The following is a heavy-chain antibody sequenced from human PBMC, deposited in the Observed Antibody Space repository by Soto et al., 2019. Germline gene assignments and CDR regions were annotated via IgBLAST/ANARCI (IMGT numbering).Heavy chain of an antibody. CDR2: VYYRGTS. V-gene: IGHV4-39*01. CDR1: GDSIRNSGHY. D-gene: IGHD6-19*01. Sequence: QVHLQESGPRLVEPSETLSLTCSVSGDSIRNSGHYWGWVRQPPGKGLEWIGRVYYRGTSYRKPSLNSRLTMSIDTSKNQFSLRLTSVTAADTAIYYCARPATVAPPDAFQVWSQGTLVTVSS. CDR3: ARPATVAPPDAFQV. J-gene: IGHJ3*01.